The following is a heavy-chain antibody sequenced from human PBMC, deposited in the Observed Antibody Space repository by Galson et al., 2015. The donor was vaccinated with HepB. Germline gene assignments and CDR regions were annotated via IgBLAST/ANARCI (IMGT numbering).Heavy chain of an antibody. CDR3: ARANYRLSSTAFDI. J-gene: IGHJ3*02. D-gene: IGHD4/OR15-4a*01. CDR2: SYTAGDT. V-gene: IGHV3-13*01. CDR1: GFTFSKYD. Sequence: SLRLSCAASGFTFSKYDMHWVRQAPGKGLEWVSVSYTAGDTYYPDSVKGRFTISRDNAKNSLNLHMNSLRAGDTAVYYCARANYRLSSTAFDIWGQGTLVTVSS.